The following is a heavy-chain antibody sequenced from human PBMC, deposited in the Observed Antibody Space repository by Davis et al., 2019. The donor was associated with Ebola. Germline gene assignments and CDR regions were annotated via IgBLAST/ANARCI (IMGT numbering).Heavy chain of an antibody. CDR2: IGTAGDT. Sequence: GESLKISCAASGFSLSSYAMHWVRQVTGKGLEWVSGIGTAGDTYYPGSVRGRFTISREDAKKSLYLQMNSLRAGDTAVYYCAKDPPLYGYTTRDYWGQGTLVTVSS. CDR3: AKDPPLYGYTTRDY. J-gene: IGHJ4*02. D-gene: IGHD5-18*01. V-gene: IGHV3-13*01. CDR1: GFSLSSYA.